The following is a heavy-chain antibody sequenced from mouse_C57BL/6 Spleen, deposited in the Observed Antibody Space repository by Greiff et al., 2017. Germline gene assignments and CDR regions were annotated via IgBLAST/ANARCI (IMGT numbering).Heavy chain of an antibody. Sequence: VQLQQSGAELVRPGTSVKMSCKASGYTFTNYWMDWVKQRPGQGLEWIGNIYPSDSETHYNQKFKDKATLTVDKSSSTAYMQLSSLTSEDSAVDYCARLWYSYYYGSFDYWGQGTTLTVSA. CDR1: GYTFTNYW. CDR2: IYPSDSET. CDR3: ARLWYSYYYGSFDY. J-gene: IGHJ2*01. V-gene: IGHV1-61*01. D-gene: IGHD1-1*01.